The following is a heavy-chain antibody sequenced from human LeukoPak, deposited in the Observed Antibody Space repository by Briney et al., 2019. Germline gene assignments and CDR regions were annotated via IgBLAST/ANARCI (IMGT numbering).Heavy chain of an antibody. J-gene: IGHJ5*02. Sequence: PSVKLSLTCAGYGGSFSGYYWSWIPQPPGKGREWSGKINHSESTNYNQSLKSRVTISVDTSKNQFSLKLSSVTAADTAVYYCARGIKTVTIFGVFIIPHSWFDPWGQGTLVTVSS. CDR1: GGSFSGYY. D-gene: IGHD3-3*01. CDR3: ARGIKTVTIFGVFIIPHSWFDP. CDR2: INHSEST. V-gene: IGHV4-34*01.